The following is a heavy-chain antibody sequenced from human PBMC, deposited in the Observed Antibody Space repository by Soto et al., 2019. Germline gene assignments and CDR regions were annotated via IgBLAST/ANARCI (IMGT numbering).Heavy chain of an antibody. V-gene: IGHV3-43*01. J-gene: IGHJ1*01. CDR2: ISWDGGST. Sequence: GGSLILSCAASGFTFDDYTMHWVRQAPGKGLEWVSLISWDGGSTYYADSVKGRFTISRDNSKNSLYLQMNSLRTEDTALYYCAKDGALYYYDSSGYPGYFQHWGQGTLVTVSS. CDR1: GFTFDDYT. D-gene: IGHD3-22*01. CDR3: AKDGALYYYDSSGYPGYFQH.